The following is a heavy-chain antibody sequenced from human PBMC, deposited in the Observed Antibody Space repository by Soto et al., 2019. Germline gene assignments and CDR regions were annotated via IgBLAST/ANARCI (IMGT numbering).Heavy chain of an antibody. CDR1: GFAFSEYA. J-gene: IGHJ4*02. Sequence: GGSLRLSCAASGFAFSEYAMNWVRQAPGKGLEWVSVISGTGRSTYYADSVKGRFTISRDNSKNTVYLHMNSLRAEDTAVYYCVKDGLMYAIPADFDYWGQGTLVTVSS. D-gene: IGHD2-8*01. CDR2: ISGTGRST. V-gene: IGHV3-23*01. CDR3: VKDGLMYAIPADFDY.